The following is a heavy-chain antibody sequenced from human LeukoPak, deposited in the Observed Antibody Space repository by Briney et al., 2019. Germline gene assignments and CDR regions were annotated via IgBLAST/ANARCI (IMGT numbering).Heavy chain of an antibody. V-gene: IGHV4-34*01. J-gene: IGHJ5*01. Sequence: SETLSLTCAVYGASFNTYYWTWIRQSPDKGLEWIGEVKHDGDTNVNPSLRSRVVMSVDASKNQFSLKMTSVTAADPAIYICARGPVALPNDRLSLFFDFWGQGTLVTVSS. CDR1: GASFNTYY. CDR3: ARGPVALPNDRLSLFFDF. D-gene: IGHD2-8*01. CDR2: VKHDGDT.